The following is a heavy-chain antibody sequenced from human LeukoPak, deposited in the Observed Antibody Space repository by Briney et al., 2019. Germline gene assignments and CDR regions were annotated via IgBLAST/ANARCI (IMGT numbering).Heavy chain of an antibody. CDR3: ARDGAFDY. J-gene: IGHJ4*02. Sequence: ASVKVSCKASNYTFTSYGISWVRQAPGQGLEWMGWINPYKGNTIYAQKVQDRVTMTTDTSTSTAYMELSSLRSEDTAVYYCARDGAFDYWGQGTLVTVSS. CDR2: INPYKGNT. V-gene: IGHV1-18*01. CDR1: NYTFTSYG.